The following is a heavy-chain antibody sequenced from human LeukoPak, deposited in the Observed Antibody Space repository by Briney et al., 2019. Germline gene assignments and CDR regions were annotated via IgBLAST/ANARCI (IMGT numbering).Heavy chain of an antibody. D-gene: IGHD3-10*01. J-gene: IGHJ4*02. CDR1: GFTFSTYV. Sequence: GGSLRLSCPASGFTFSTYVMTWVRQAPGKGLEWVSDISASGGSTYYADFVKGRFTISRDNSKNTLYLQMNSLRVEDTAVYYCAKEGIWFGQFAFDSWGQGALVTVSS. V-gene: IGHV3-23*01. CDR2: ISASGGST. CDR3: AKEGIWFGQFAFDS.